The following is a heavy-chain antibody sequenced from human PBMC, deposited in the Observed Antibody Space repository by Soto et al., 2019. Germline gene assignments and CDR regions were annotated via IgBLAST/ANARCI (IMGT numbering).Heavy chain of an antibody. J-gene: IGHJ4*02. D-gene: IGHD1-26*01. Sequence: EVQLLESGGGLVQPGGSLRLSCAASGFTFSSYAMRWVRQAPGKGLEWVSAISGSGDSTYYADSVKGRFTVSRDNSKNTLYLQMNSLRPEDTAVYYCARRGSGSDYDYWGQGTLVTVSS. CDR3: ARRGSGSDYDY. V-gene: IGHV3-23*01. CDR1: GFTFSSYA. CDR2: ISGSGDST.